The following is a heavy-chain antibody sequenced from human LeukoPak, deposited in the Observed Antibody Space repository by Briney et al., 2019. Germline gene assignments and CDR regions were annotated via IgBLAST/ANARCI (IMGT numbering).Heavy chain of an antibody. CDR3: AVWFGTYYYYGMDV. CDR2: INSDGSEG. V-gene: IGHV3-7*01. J-gene: IGHJ6*02. Sequence: PGVSLRLSCAVSGFTFRGFWMSWSRQAPGKGLEWVASINSDGSEGYYADVVKGRFTISRDNAKNSLYLQINSLRAEDTAVYYCAVWFGTYYYYGMDVWGQGTTVTVSS. D-gene: IGHD3-10*01. CDR1: GFTFRGFW.